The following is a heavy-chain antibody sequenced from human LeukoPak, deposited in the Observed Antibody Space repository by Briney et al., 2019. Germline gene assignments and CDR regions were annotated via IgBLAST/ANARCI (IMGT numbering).Heavy chain of an antibody. Sequence: SETPSLTSSVSAGSSTSGDYFWSWFRQPPRKGLQWVGYIHHGWRGLSNASFKGRLTMSVDTSKNHFYLKLTSLSAADTAVYYCAGEAPANPRSNVDYWGPGTLVIVSS. CDR1: AGSSTSGDYF. J-gene: IGHJ4*02. CDR3: AGEAPANPRSNVDY. CDR2: IHHGWRG. D-gene: IGHD3-16*01. V-gene: IGHV4-30-4*01.